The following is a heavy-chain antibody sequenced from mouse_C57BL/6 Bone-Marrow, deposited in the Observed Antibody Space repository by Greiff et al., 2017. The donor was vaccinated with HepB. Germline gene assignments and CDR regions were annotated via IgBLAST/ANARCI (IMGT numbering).Heavy chain of an antibody. V-gene: IGHV14-2*01. CDR2: IDPEDGET. J-gene: IGHJ4*01. CDR3: ARGPFPLRYAMDY. D-gene: IGHD1-1*01. Sequence: EVKLMESGAELVKPGASVKLSCTASGFNIKDYYMHWVKQRTEQGLEWIGRIDPEDGETKYAPKFQGKATITADTSSNTAYLQLSSLTSEDTAVYYCARGPFPLRYAMDYWGQGTSVTVSS. CDR1: GFNIKDYY.